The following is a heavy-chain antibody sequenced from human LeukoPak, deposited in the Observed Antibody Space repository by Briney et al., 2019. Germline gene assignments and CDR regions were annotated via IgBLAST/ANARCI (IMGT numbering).Heavy chain of an antibody. Sequence: SETLSLTCSVSGGSISSYYWNWIRQSPGKGLEWIGHIYYSGSSNYNPSLKSRVTISVDTSKSQFSLKLSSVTAADTAVYYCARHGYYGSLTGAAFDIWGQGTMVTVSS. CDR1: GGSISSYY. D-gene: IGHD3-9*01. CDR2: IYYSGSS. V-gene: IGHV4-59*01. J-gene: IGHJ3*02. CDR3: ARHGYYGSLTGAAFDI.